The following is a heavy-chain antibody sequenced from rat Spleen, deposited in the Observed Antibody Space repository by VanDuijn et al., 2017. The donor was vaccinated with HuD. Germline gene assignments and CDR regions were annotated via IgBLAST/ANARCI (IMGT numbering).Heavy chain of an antibody. D-gene: IGHD4-3*01. V-gene: IGHV2-41*01. CDR1: GFSLTSYN. Sequence: QVQLKESGPGLVQPSQTLSLTCTVAGFSLTSYNVHWVRQPPGKGLEWMGVIWNTGGTRYNSALKSRLSISKDTSKSQVFLKMNSLQTEDTATYYCAREDNSGYRGMDAWGQGASVTVSS. CDR2: IWNTGGT. J-gene: IGHJ4*01. CDR3: AREDNSGYRGMDA.